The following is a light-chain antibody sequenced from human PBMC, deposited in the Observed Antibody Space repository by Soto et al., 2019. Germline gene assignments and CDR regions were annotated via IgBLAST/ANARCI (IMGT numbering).Light chain of an antibody. Sequence: DIQMTQSPSSLSASVGDRVTITCQASQDISNYLNWYQQKPGKAPKLLIYDASNLETGVTSRFSGSGSGTDFTFTISSLQPEDIATYYCKQYDNLPPYTFGQGTKVEIK. V-gene: IGKV1-33*01. CDR3: KQYDNLPPYT. J-gene: IGKJ2*01. CDR2: DAS. CDR1: QDISNY.